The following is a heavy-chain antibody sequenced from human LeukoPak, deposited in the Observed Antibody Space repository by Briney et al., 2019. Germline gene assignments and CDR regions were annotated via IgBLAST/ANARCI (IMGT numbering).Heavy chain of an antibody. CDR3: TRDWGGVAAGIDY. CDR1: GFTFSSYW. D-gene: IGHD6-13*01. V-gene: IGHV3-7*01. J-gene: IGHJ4*02. CDR2: IKQDGSEK. Sequence: PGGSLRLSCAASGFTFSSYWMSWVRQAPGKGLEWVANIKQDGSEKYYVDSVKGRFTISRDNAKNSLYLQMNSLRAEDTAVYYCTRDWGGVAAGIDYWGQGTLVTVSS.